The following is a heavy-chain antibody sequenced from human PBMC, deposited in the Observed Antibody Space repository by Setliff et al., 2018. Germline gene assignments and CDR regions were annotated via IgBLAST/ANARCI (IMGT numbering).Heavy chain of an antibody. CDR1: GGSFTYYY. CDR3: ARGRNIEARLLDS. Sequence: PSETLSLTCAASGGSFTYYYWTWIRQPPGKGLEWIGEINHSGSTNYNPSLKXXXXXXXXXXXXXXXXXXXXVTAADTAVYYCARGRNIEARLLDSWGQGNLVTVSS. V-gene: IGHV4-34*10. J-gene: IGHJ4*02. CDR2: INHSGST. D-gene: IGHD6-6*01.